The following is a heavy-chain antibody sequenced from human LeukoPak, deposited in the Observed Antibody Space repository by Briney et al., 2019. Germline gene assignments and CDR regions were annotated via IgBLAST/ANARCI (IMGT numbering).Heavy chain of an antibody. CDR3: ARLGTAYSSSWGYYYYYMDV. D-gene: IGHD6-13*01. Sequence: SENLSLTCTVSGGSISSYYWSWIRQPAGKGLEWIGRIYTSGSTNYNPSLKSRVTMSVDTSKNQFSLKLSSVTAADTAVYYCARLGTAYSSSWGYYYYYMDVWGKGTTVTVSS. V-gene: IGHV4-4*07. CDR2: IYTSGST. CDR1: GGSISSYY. J-gene: IGHJ6*03.